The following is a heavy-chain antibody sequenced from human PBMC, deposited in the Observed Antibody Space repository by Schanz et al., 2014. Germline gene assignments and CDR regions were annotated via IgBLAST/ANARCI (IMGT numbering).Heavy chain of an antibody. J-gene: IGHJ4*02. CDR1: GFTFSAYA. CDR2: ISASGGTT. Sequence: EVQLLESGGGLVQPGGSLRLSCAASGFTFSAYAMTWVRQIPGKGLEWVSAISASGGTTYYADSVKGRFTISRDNFKGALYLQMSSLRAEDTAVYYCARDGEAAAGCDYWGRGTLVTVSS. CDR3: ARDGEAAAGCDY. D-gene: IGHD6-13*01. V-gene: IGHV3-23*01.